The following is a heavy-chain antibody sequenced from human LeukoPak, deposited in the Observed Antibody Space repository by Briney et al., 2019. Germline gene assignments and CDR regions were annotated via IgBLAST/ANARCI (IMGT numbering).Heavy chain of an antibody. CDR3: AREAVAGSFDI. Sequence: GGSLRLSCAASGFTFSNYAMHWVRQAPGKGLEWAAVIWFDGRRQEYGDSVKGRFTISRDNSKNTLYLQMSSLRVEDTAVYYCAREAVAGSFDIWGQGTMVTVSS. CDR2: IWFDGRRQ. J-gene: IGHJ3*02. CDR1: GFTFSNYA. D-gene: IGHD6-19*01. V-gene: IGHV3-33*01.